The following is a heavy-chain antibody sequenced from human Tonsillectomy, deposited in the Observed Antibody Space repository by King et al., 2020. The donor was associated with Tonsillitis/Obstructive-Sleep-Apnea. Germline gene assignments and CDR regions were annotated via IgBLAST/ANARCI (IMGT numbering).Heavy chain of an antibody. Sequence: VQLQQWGAGLLKPSETLSLTCAVYGGSFSGYYWRWLRQPPGKGLEWIGEIDHSGSTNYNPSLKSRVTISADTSKTQFSLNLSSVTAADTAVYYCAREISTDAFDIWGQGTMVTVSS. CDR3: AREISTDAFDI. CDR2: IDHSGST. V-gene: IGHV4-34*01. CDR1: GGSFSGYY. J-gene: IGHJ3*02.